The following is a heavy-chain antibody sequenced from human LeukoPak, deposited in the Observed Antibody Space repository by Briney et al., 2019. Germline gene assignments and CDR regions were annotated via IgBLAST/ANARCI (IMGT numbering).Heavy chain of an antibody. J-gene: IGHJ4*02. CDR1: GFTFSSYA. CDR2: ISYDGSNK. D-gene: IGHD6-13*01. Sequence: GGSLRLSCAASGFTFSSYAMHWVRQAPGKGLEWVAVISYDGSNKYYADSVKGRFTISRDNSKNTLYLQKNSLRAEDTAVYYCARDQIAAALFDYWGQGTLVTVSS. V-gene: IGHV3-30*04. CDR3: ARDQIAAALFDY.